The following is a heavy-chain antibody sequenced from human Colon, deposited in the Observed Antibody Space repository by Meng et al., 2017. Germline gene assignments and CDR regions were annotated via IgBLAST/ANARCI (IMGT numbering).Heavy chain of an antibody. J-gene: IGHJ4*02. V-gene: IGHV4-30-4*08. D-gene: IGHD5-24*01. CDR2: IYYSGST. CDR1: GGSISSGGYY. Sequence: QVQLQESGPGLVKPSGTLSLTCAVSGGSISSGGYYWSWIRQHPGRGLEWIGYIYYSGSTYYNPSLRSRVTISVDTSKNQFSLILTSVTAADTAVYFCARVETATTNPYFDYWGQGTLVTVSS. CDR3: ARVETATTNPYFDY.